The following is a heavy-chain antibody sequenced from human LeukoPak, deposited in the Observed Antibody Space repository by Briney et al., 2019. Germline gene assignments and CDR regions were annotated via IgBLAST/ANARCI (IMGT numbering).Heavy chain of an antibody. J-gene: IGHJ4*02. D-gene: IGHD3-22*01. V-gene: IGHV3-23*01. CDR2: ISYSGGST. CDR3: AKIQGSIGYYPDY. CDR1: GFTFSSYA. Sequence: PGGSLRLSCAASGFTFSSYAISWVRQAPGKGLDWVSAISYSGGSTYYVDSVKGRFTISRDNSKNTLYLQMISLRAEDTAVYYCAKIQGSIGYYPDYWGQGALVTVSS.